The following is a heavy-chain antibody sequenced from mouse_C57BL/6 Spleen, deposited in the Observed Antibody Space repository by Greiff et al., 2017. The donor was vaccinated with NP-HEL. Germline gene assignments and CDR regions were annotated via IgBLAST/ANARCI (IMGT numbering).Heavy chain of an antibody. CDR3: TRGGYGSSYDAMDY. D-gene: IGHD1-1*01. V-gene: IGHV1-5*01. CDR2: IYPGNSDT. Sequence: EVQLQQSGTVLARPGASVKMSCKTSGYTFTSYWMHWVKQRPGQGLEWIGAIYPGNSDTSYNQKFKGKAKLTAVTSASTAYMELSSLPNEDSAVYYCTRGGYGSSYDAMDYWGQGTSVTVSS. J-gene: IGHJ4*01. CDR1: GYTFTSYW.